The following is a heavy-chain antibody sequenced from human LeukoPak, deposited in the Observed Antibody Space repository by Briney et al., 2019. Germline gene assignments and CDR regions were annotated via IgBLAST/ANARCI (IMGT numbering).Heavy chain of an antibody. Sequence: PGRSLRLSRAASGFTFSSYAMHWVRQAPGKGLEWVAVISYDGSNKYYADSVKGRFTISRDNSKNTLYLQMNSLRAEDTAVYYCARDRDSGYDLDYWGQGTLVTVSS. CDR2: ISYDGSNK. CDR3: ARDRDSGYDLDY. CDR1: GFTFSSYA. J-gene: IGHJ4*02. V-gene: IGHV3-30-3*01. D-gene: IGHD5-12*01.